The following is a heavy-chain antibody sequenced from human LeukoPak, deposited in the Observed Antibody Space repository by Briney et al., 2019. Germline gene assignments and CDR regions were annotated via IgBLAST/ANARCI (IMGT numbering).Heavy chain of an antibody. D-gene: IGHD3-10*01. CDR3: ARGGEWFGELLPFDY. V-gene: IGHV4-31*03. Sequence: PSQTLSLTCTVSGGSISSGGYYWSWIRQHPGKGLEWIGYIYYSGSTYYNPSLKSRVTISVDTSKNQFSLKLSSVTAADTAVYHCARGGEWFGELLPFDYWGQGTLVTVSS. J-gene: IGHJ4*02. CDR1: GGSISSGGYY. CDR2: IYYSGST.